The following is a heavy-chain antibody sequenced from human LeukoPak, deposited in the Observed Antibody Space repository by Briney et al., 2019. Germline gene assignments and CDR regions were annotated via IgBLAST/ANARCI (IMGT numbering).Heavy chain of an antibody. CDR2: INHSGST. V-gene: IGHV4-34*01. Sequence: SETLSLTCAVYGGSFSGYYWSWIRQPPGKGLEWIGEINHSGSTNYNPSLKSRVTISVDTSKNQFSLKLSSVTAADTAVYYCARLPTVTFFDYWGQGTLVTVSS. J-gene: IGHJ4*02. D-gene: IGHD4-17*01. CDR3: ARLPTVTFFDY. CDR1: GGSFSGYY.